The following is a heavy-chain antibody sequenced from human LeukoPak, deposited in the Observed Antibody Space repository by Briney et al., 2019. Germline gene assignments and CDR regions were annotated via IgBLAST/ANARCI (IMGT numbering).Heavy chain of an antibody. CDR1: GGTFSSYA. CDR3: ARALTDYYDSSGYSSFGY. V-gene: IGHV1-69*05. Sequence: GASVKVSCKASGGTFSSYAISWVRQAPGQGLEWMGGIIPISGTANYAQKFQGRVTITTDESTSTAYMELSSLRSEDTAVYYCARALTDYYDSSGYSSFGYWGQGTLVTVSS. D-gene: IGHD3-22*01. CDR2: IIPISGTA. J-gene: IGHJ4*02.